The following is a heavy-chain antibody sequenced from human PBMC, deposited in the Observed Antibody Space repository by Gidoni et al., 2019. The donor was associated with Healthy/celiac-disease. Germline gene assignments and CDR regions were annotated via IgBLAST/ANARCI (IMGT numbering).Heavy chain of an antibody. Sequence: EVQLVESGGGLVQPGGSLRLSCAASGFTFSSYWMSWVRQAPGKGLEWVANIKEDGSEKYYVDSVKGRFTISRDNAKNSLYLQMNSLRAEDWAVYYCARDTNREWLLDNDAFDIWGQGTMVTVSS. CDR1: GFTFSSYW. D-gene: IGHD3-3*01. V-gene: IGHV3-7*01. CDR2: IKEDGSEK. J-gene: IGHJ3*02. CDR3: ARDTNREWLLDNDAFDI.